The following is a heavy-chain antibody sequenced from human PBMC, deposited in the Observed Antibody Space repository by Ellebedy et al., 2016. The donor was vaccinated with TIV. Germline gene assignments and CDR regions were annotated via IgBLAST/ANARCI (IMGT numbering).Heavy chain of an antibody. J-gene: IGHJ3*02. D-gene: IGHD6-13*01. CDR2: ISSSSSTI. Sequence: GGSLRLSXAASGFTFSRYSMNWVRQAPGKGLEWVSYISSSSSTIYYADSVKGRFTISRDKAKNSLYLQMNSLRAEDTAVYYCAAAAGAGDDAFDIWGQGTRVTVSS. V-gene: IGHV3-48*01. CDR1: GFTFSRYS. CDR3: AAAAGAGDDAFDI.